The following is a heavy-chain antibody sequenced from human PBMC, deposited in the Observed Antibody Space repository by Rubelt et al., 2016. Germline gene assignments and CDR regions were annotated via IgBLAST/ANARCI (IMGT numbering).Heavy chain of an antibody. Sequence: QVQLKQWGAGLLKPSETLSVTCAVYGGSFSGYYWTWIRQPPGKGLEWIGEINHGGSTNHNPSLKSRVTIAVDTSKNQISPKLGSVTAAETAIYYCARSSGYDYVYDYWGQGTLVTVSS. V-gene: IGHV4-34*01. CDR1: GGSFSGYY. J-gene: IGHJ4*02. D-gene: IGHD5-12*01. CDR3: ARSSGYDYVYDY. CDR2: INHGGST.